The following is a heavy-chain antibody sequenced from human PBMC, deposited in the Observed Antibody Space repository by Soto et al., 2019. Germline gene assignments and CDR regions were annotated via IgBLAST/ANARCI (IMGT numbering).Heavy chain of an antibody. V-gene: IGHV3-30-3*01. D-gene: IGHD6-13*01. J-gene: IGHJ5*02. CDR1: GFTFSSYA. Sequence: QVQLVESGGGVVQPGRSLRLSCAASGFTFSSYAMHWVRQAPGKGLEWVAVISYDESNKYYADSVKGRFTISRDKSKNTLYLQMNSLRAEDTAVYYCARGAPSRIAAAGTWFDPWGQGTLVTVSS. CDR3: ARGAPSRIAAAGTWFDP. CDR2: ISYDESNK.